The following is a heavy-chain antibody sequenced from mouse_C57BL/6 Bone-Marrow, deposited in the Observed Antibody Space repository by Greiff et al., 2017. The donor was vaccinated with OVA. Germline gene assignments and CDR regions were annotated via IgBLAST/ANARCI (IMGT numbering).Heavy chain of an antibody. Sequence: DVKLVESGGGLVQPGGSLKLSCAASGFTFSDYYMYWVRQTPEKRLEWVAYISNGGGSTYYPDTVKGRFTISRDNAKNTLYLQMSRLKSEDTAMYYCARGYYGNYWYFDVWGTGTTVTVSS. D-gene: IGHD2-1*01. CDR1: GFTFSDYY. V-gene: IGHV5-12*01. CDR3: ARGYYGNYWYFDV. J-gene: IGHJ1*03. CDR2: ISNGGGST.